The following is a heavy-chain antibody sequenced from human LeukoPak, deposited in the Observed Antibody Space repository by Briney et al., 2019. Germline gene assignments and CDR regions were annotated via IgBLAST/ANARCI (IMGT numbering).Heavy chain of an antibody. J-gene: IGHJ4*02. V-gene: IGHV3-23*01. Sequence: QPGGSLRLSCAASGFTFDNYRMSWVRQAPGKGLDWVSTVNADGGNTYYADSVKGRFTISRDNSKSTLILQMNSLRVEDTALYYCTKRVKYGGTWDHFADWGQGTLVTVSS. CDR3: TKRVKYGGTWDHFAD. D-gene: IGHD1-26*01. CDR2: VNADGGNT. CDR1: GFTFDNYR.